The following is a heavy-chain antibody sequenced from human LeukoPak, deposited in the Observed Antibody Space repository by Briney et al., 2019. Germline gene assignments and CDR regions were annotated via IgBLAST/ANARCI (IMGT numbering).Heavy chain of an antibody. J-gene: IGHJ4*02. Sequence: PSETLSLTCTVSGGSISSYYWSWIRQAPGEGLEWIGYIYNSGSTNYNPSLRGRVTISLDTPKNQFSLRLSSVTAADTAVYYCARGSGSSTPFPFDYWGQGTLVTVSS. D-gene: IGHD1-26*01. CDR1: GGSISSYY. CDR3: ARGSGSSTPFPFDY. CDR2: IYNSGST. V-gene: IGHV4-59*01.